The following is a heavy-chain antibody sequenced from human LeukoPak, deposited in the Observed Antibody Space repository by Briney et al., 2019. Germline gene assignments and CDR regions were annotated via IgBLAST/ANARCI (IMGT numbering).Heavy chain of an antibody. D-gene: IGHD6-13*01. CDR2: IYYSGSS. J-gene: IGHJ4*02. CDR1: GASISSSGYY. V-gene: IGHV4-39*07. CDR3: ARLLYSSSWYEDY. Sequence: SETLSLTCTVSGASISSSGYYWGWIRQPPGKGLEWIGNIYYSGSSYYNPSLKSRATLSEDTSKNQFSLKLSSVTAADTAVYYCARLLYSSSWYEDYWGQGTLVTVSS.